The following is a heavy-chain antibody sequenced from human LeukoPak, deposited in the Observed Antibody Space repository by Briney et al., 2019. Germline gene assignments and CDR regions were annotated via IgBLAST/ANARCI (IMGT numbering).Heavy chain of an antibody. J-gene: IGHJ6*02. D-gene: IGHD2-15*01. V-gene: IGHV3-11*01. Sequence: GGSLRLSCAASGFTFSDYHMSWIRQAPGKGLEWVSYISSSGSTIYYADSVKGRFTISRDNAKNSLYLQMNSLRAEDTAVYYCASSTASYCNGGSCGYDYYGMDVWGQGTTVTVSS. CDR3: ASSTASYCNGGSCGYDYYGMDV. CDR1: GFTFSDYH. CDR2: ISSSGSTI.